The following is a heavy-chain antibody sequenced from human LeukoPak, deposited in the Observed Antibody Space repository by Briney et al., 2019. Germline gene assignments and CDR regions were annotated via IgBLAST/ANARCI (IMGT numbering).Heavy chain of an antibody. Sequence: PGGSLRLSCVASGFTFNSYSINWVRQAPGKGLEWLSYITSSSSTIFYADSVKGRFTISRDNAKNSLYLQMNSLRAEDTAVYYCARGHYYGMDVWGKGTTVTISS. CDR2: ITSSSSTI. CDR1: GFTFNSYS. J-gene: IGHJ6*04. CDR3: ARGHYYGMDV. V-gene: IGHV3-48*01.